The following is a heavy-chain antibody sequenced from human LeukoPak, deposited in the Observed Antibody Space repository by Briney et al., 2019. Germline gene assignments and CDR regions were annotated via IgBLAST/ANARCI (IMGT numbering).Heavy chain of an antibody. J-gene: IGHJ3*02. CDR1: GGSFSGYY. CDR3: ARGQDSRVIVVVIKGRRAFDI. CDR2: INHSGST. V-gene: IGHV4-34*01. Sequence: SETLSLTCAVYGGSFSGYYWGWIRQPPGKGLEWIGEINHSGSTNYNPSLKSRVTISVHTSKNQFSLKLSSVTAADTAVYYCARGQDSRVIVVVIKGRRAFDIWGQGTMVTVSS. D-gene: IGHD3-22*01.